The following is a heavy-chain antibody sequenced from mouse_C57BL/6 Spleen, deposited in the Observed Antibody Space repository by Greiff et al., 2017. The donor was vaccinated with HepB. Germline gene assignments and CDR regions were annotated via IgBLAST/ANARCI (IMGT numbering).Heavy chain of an antibody. Sequence: EVHLVESEGGLVQPGSSMKLSCTASGFTFSDYYMAWVRQVPEKGLEWVANINYDGSSTYYLDSLKSRFIISIDNVKNILYLQMSSLKSEDTATYYCARGDYGNYVYAMDYGGKGTSVSVSS. CDR3: ARGDYGNYVYAMDY. CDR1: GFTFSDYY. V-gene: IGHV5-16*01. J-gene: IGHJ4*01. D-gene: IGHD2-1*01. CDR2: INYDGSST.